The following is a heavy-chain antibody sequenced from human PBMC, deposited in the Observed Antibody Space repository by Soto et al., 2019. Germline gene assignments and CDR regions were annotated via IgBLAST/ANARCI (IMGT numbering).Heavy chain of an antibody. CDR1: GYTFTSYG. Sequence: SVKFHCKASGYTFTSYGTSWVRQAPGQGLEWMGGFIAMLGTPTYAKKVQGRATISADESLTSSYLELRSLRSEDTGVYFCARGAMANFDYWGQGTVVTVSS. J-gene: IGHJ4*02. D-gene: IGHD5-18*01. CDR2: FIAMLGTP. V-gene: IGHV1-69*13. CDR3: ARGAMANFDY.